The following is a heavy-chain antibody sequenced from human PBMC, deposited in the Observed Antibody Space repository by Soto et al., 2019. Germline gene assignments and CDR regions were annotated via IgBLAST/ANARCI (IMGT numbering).Heavy chain of an antibody. CDR3: AREIIAARRGKRGVFWFDP. D-gene: IGHD6-6*01. V-gene: IGHV1-69*13. CDR1: GGTFSSYA. Sequence: ASVKVSCKASGGTFSSYAISWVRQAPGQGLEWMGGIIPIFGTANYAQKFQGRVTITADESASTAYMELSSLRSEDTAVYYCAREIIAARRGKRGVFWFDPWGQGTLVTVSS. J-gene: IGHJ5*02. CDR2: IIPIFGTA.